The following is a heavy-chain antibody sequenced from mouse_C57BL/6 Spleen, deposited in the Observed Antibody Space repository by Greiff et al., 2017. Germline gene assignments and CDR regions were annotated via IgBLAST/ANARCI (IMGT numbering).Heavy chain of an antibody. Sequence: QVQLQQPGAELVKPGASVKLSCKASGYTFTSYWMHWVKQRPGQGLEWIGMIHPNSGSTNYNEKIKSQATLTVDKSSSPAYMQLSCLTSEDSAIYYCARLSPYYFDYWGQGTTLTVSS. CDR1: GYTFTSYW. CDR3: ARLSPYYFDY. CDR2: IHPNSGST. V-gene: IGHV1-64*01. J-gene: IGHJ2*01.